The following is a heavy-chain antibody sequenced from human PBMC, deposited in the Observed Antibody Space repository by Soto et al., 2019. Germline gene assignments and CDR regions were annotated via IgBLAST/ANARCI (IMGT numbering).Heavy chain of an antibody. V-gene: IGHV3-74*01. CDR3: ARVRYDILTGYSYYFDY. D-gene: IGHD3-9*01. CDR2: INSDGSST. J-gene: IGHJ4*02. CDR1: GFTFSSYW. Sequence: PGGSLRLSCAASGFTFSSYWMHWVRQAPGKGLVWVSRINSDGSSTSYADSVKGRFTISRDNAKNTLYLQMNSLRAEDTAVYYCARVRYDILTGYSYYFDYWGQGTLVTVSS.